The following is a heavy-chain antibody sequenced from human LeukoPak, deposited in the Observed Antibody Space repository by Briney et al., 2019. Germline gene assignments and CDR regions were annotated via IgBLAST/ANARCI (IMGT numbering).Heavy chain of an antibody. Sequence: GGSLRLSCAAFGFTFSSYYMKWVRQAPGKGLEWVSGINWNGGSTGYADSVKGRFTISRDNAKNSLYLQMNSLRAEDTALYYCARGTLKAAATDFDYWGQGTLVTVSS. J-gene: IGHJ4*02. D-gene: IGHD6-13*01. CDR1: GFTFSSYY. V-gene: IGHV3-20*04. CDR3: ARGTLKAAATDFDY. CDR2: INWNGGST.